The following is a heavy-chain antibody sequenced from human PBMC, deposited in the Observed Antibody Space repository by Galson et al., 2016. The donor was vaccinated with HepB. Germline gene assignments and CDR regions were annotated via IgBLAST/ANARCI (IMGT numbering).Heavy chain of an antibody. CDR1: GFSLSNYW. CDR2: INSDGSNS. J-gene: IGHJ4*02. V-gene: IGHV3-74*01. CDR3: ASGIVMFLGESQGDY. Sequence: SLRLSCAASGFSLSNYWMHWARQAPGKGLVWVARINSDGSNSIYTDSVKGRFTISRDNAKNTLYLQMNSLRDEDTAVYYCASGIVMFLGESQGDYWGQGTLVTVSS. D-gene: IGHD1-26*01.